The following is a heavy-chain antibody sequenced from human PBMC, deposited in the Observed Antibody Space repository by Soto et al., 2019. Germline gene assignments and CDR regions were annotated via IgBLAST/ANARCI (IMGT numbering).Heavy chain of an antibody. CDR1: GGTFSSYA. CDR2: LIPIFGTA. CDR3: ARHPGRPYYYYGMDV. Sequence: QVQLVQSGAEVKKPGSSVKVSCKASGGTFSSYAISWVRQAPGHGLEWMGGLIPIFGTADYAQKFQGRVTITADESTSTAYMELSSLRSEDTAVYYCARHPGRPYYYYGMDVWGQGTTVTVSS. J-gene: IGHJ6*02. V-gene: IGHV1-69*12. D-gene: IGHD2-15*01.